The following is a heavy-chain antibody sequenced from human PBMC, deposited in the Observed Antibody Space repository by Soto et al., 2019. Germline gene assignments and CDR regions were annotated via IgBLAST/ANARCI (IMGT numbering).Heavy chain of an antibody. CDR3: ARQPIRGNFDF. V-gene: IGHV4-39*01. Sequence: SETLSLTCTVSGGSISSSSHYWGWIRQPPGKGLEWIGNIFYNGNTYYNPSLKSRVTISVDTSKNQFSLKLNSVTAADTAVYYCARQPIRGNFDFWGQGTLVTVSS. CDR1: GGSISSSSHY. J-gene: IGHJ4*02. CDR2: IFYNGNT. D-gene: IGHD3-3*02.